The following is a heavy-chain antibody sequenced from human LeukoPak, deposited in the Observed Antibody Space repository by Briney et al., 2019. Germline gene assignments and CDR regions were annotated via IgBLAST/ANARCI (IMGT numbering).Heavy chain of an antibody. Sequence: PSETLSLTCAVYGGSFSGYYWSWIRQPPGKGLEFIGSIYYSGSTYYNPSLKSRVTISVDTSKSQFSLKVTSVTAADTAGYYCARGISGFDYWGQGILVTVSS. CDR3: ARGISGFDY. CDR2: IYYSGST. V-gene: IGHV4-34*01. D-gene: IGHD3-9*01. J-gene: IGHJ4*02. CDR1: GGSFSGYY.